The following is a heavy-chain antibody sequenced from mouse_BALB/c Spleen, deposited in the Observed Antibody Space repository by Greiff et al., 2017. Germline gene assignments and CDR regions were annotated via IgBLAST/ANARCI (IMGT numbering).Heavy chain of an antibody. CDR1: GFTFSSFG. Sequence: EGHLVESGGGLVQPGGSRKLSCAASGFTFSSFGMHWVRQAPEKGLEWVAYISSGSSTIYYADTVKGRFTISRDNPKNTLFLQMTSLRSEDTAMYYCARQALYLGGYAMDYWGQGTSVTVSS. D-gene: IGHD1-3*01. V-gene: IGHV5-17*02. CDR2: ISSGSSTI. CDR3: ARQALYLGGYAMDY. J-gene: IGHJ4*01.